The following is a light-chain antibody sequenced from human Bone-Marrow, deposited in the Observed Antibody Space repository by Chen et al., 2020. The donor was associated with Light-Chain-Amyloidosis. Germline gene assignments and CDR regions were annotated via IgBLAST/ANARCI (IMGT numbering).Light chain of an antibody. Sequence: SSVLTQPSSVSVATGQTATIACGGNNIGTTSVHWYQQTPGQAPLLVVYDDSDRPSGIPGRLSGSNSGNTATLTISRVEAGDEADYYCQVWDRSSDRPVFGGWTKLTVL. CDR2: DDS. CDR3: QVWDRSSDRPV. V-gene: IGLV3-21*02. CDR1: NIGTTS. J-gene: IGLJ3*02.